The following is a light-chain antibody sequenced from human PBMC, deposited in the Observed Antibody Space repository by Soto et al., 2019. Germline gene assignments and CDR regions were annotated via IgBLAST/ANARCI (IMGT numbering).Light chain of an antibody. V-gene: IGKV1-5*03. CDR3: QQYNSYWT. J-gene: IGKJ1*01. CDR2: KAS. CDR1: QTISSW. Sequence: DIQMTQSPSTLSGSVGDRVTITCRASQTISSWLAWYQQKPGKAPKLLIYKASTLESGVPSRFSGSGSGTEFTVTISSLQPDDFATYYCQQYNSYWTFGQGTKVDIK.